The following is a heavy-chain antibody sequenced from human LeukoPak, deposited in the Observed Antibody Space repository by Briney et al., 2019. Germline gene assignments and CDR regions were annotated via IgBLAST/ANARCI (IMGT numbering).Heavy chain of an antibody. CDR1: GGSISSYY. D-gene: IGHD3-16*01. CDR2: IYYSGST. Sequence: SETLSLTCTVSGGSISSYYWSWIRQPSGKGLEWIGYIYYSGSTNYNPSLKSRVTISVDTSKNQFSLKLSSVTAADTAVYYCARARRGGGTTVDYWGQGTLVTVSS. J-gene: IGHJ4*02. V-gene: IGHV4-59*01. CDR3: ARARRGGGTTVDY.